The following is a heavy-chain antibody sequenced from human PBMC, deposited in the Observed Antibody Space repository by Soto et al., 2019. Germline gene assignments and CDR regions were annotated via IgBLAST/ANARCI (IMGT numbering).Heavy chain of an antibody. CDR2: IDPSDSYT. V-gene: IGHV5-10-1*01. D-gene: IGHD1-26*01. CDR1: GYSFTSYW. J-gene: IGHJ6*02. Sequence: GESLKISCKGSGYSFTSYWISWVRQMPGKGLEWMGRIDPSDSYTNYSPSFQGHVTISADKSISTAYLQWSSLKASDTAMYYCARQRSGSYYPYYYYYGMDVWGQGTTVTVS. CDR3: ARQRSGSYYPYYYYYGMDV.